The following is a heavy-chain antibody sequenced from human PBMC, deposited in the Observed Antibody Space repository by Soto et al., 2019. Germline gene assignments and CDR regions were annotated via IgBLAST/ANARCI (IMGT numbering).Heavy chain of an antibody. CDR1: GYTFTSYY. V-gene: IGHV1-46*01. CDR3: ARDLYSSSSAYRYYYYYGMDV. D-gene: IGHD6-6*01. J-gene: IGHJ6*02. CDR2: INPSGGST. Sequence: QVQLVQSGAEVKKPGASVKVSCKASGYTFTSYYMHWVRQAPGQGLEWMGIINPSGGSTSYAQKFQGRVTMTRDTSTSTVYMELSSLRSEDTAVYYCARDLYSSSSAYRYYYYYGMDVWGQGTTVTVSS.